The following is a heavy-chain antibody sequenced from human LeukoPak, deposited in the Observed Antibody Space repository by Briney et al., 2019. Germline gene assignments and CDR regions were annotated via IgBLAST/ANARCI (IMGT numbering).Heavy chain of an antibody. CDR3: ARDSPIISGPCLHYYMEV. CDR2: IGSSCGPI. CDR1: GFTFSRYE. V-gene: IGHV3-48*03. D-gene: IGHD3-16*01. J-gene: IGHJ6*03. Sequence: GGSLRLSCAVSGFTFSRYEVNWVRHAPGKGLEGVSFIGSSCGPIYYADSVKGRFPISRDNDKNSLYLQMYSLRAEDTAFYYCARDSPIISGPCLHYYMEVWGKGATVTIS.